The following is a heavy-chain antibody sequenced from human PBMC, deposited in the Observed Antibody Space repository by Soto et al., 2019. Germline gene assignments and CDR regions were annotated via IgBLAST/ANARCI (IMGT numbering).Heavy chain of an antibody. CDR1: GGSLSNYD. V-gene: IGHV4-4*07. D-gene: IGHD3-16*01. CDR2: VYTVGST. CDR3: ARSPQTHSYAQFDS. Sequence: QVQLQESGPRLVKPSETLSLTCTVSGGSLSNYDWSWIRQPAGKGLEWIGRVYTVGSTNYNPSLKRRVTISIDTSKNQFSLRLTSVTAADTAVYYCARSPQTHSYAQFDSWGQGSLVTVSS. J-gene: IGHJ4*02.